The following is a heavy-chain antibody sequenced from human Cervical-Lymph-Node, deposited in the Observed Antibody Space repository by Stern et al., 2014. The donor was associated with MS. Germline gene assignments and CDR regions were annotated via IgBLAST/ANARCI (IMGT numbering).Heavy chain of an antibody. D-gene: IGHD3-22*01. CDR1: GHTFTTYH. V-gene: IGHV1-46*01. CDR2: INPRGDST. Sequence: QVQLVESGAEVKKPGASVKISCKASGHTFTTYHMHWVRRAPGQGLEWMGMINPRGDSTSYAPKFQGRVTVARDTSTNTVYMELSSLRSEDTAVYYCARDRHYYDNSGYYRYYYGLDVWGQGTTVTVSS. J-gene: IGHJ6*02. CDR3: ARDRHYYDNSGYYRYYYGLDV.